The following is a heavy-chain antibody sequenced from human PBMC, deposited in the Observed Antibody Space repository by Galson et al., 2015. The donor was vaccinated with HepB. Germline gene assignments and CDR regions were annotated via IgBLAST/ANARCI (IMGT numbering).Heavy chain of an antibody. D-gene: IGHD6-13*01. CDR2: IYPGDSDT. J-gene: IGHJ3*02. CDR3: AGLRSSWMSDAFDI. Sequence: QSGAEVKKPGESLKISCKGSGYSFSNYWIGWVRQMPGKGLEWTGIIYPGDSDTRYSPSLQGQVTISADKSIDTAYLQWSSLKASDTAMYYCAGLRSSWMSDAFDIWGQGTMVTVSS. CDR1: GYSFSNYW. V-gene: IGHV5-51*01.